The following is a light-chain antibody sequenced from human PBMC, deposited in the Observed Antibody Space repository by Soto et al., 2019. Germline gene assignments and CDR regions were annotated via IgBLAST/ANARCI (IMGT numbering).Light chain of an antibody. CDR1: QSVSSY. J-gene: IGKJ5*01. CDR2: DAS. CDR3: RQYNNWPPAT. Sequence: EIVLTQSPATLSFSPGQRAPLSASSSQSVSSYLAWYQQKPGQAPRLLIYDASNRATGIPARFSGSGSGTEFTLTISSLQSEDFAVYYCRQYNNWPPATFGQGTRLEI. V-gene: IGKV3-15*01.